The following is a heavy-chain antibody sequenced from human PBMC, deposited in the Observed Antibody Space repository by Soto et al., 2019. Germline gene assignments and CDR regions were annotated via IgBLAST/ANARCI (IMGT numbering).Heavy chain of an antibody. CDR1: GGSISTTKW. J-gene: IGHJ4*02. D-gene: IGHD4-17*01. CDR3: AGEGAGDYDSSGFDY. V-gene: IGHV4-4*02. Sequence: QVHLQESGPGLVKPSGTLSLTCAVSGGSISTTKWWSWVRQPPGKGLEWIGEIYHSGSTNYNPSLKTRVTISVDTSRSPFSRRVRSVTAAATAVYYCAGEGAGDYDSSGFDYWGQGTLVTVSS. CDR2: IYHSGST.